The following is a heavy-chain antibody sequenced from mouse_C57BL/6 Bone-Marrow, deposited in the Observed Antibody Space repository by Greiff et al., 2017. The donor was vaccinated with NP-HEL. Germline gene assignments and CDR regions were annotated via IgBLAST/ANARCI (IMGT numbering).Heavy chain of an antibody. CDR3: AREGGNPYYAMDY. CDR2: IYPGGGYT. V-gene: IGHV1-63*01. D-gene: IGHD2-1*01. J-gene: IGHJ4*01. CDR1: GYTFTNYW. Sequence: QVQLQQSGAELVRPGTSVKMSCKASGYTFTNYWIGWAKQRPGHGLEWIGDIYPGGGYTNYNEKFKGKATLTADKSSSTAYMQFSSLTSEDSAIYYCAREGGNPYYAMDYWGQGTSVTVSS.